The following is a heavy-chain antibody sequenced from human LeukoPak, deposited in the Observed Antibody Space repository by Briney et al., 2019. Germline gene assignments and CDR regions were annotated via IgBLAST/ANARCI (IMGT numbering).Heavy chain of an antibody. CDR2: IHHSGST. CDR3: ARRTTLERYNWNDGFLDY. Sequence: PSETLSLTCAVSGGSISSSNWWSWVRQPPGKGLEWIGEIHHSGSTNYNPSLKSRVTISVDKSKNQFSLKLSSVTAADTAVYYCARRTTLERYNWNDGFLDYWGQGTLVTVSS. CDR1: GGSISSSNW. D-gene: IGHD1-1*01. J-gene: IGHJ4*02. V-gene: IGHV4-4*02.